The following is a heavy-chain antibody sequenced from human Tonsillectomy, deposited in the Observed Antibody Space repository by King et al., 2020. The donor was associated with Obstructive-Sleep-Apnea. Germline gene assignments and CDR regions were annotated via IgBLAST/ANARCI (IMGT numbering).Heavy chain of an antibody. CDR2: IYWDDDK. CDR1: GFSLSTSGVG. J-gene: IGHJ3*02. V-gene: IGHV2-5*02. D-gene: IGHD3-10*01. CDR3: AHRARGDAFEI. Sequence: QFTLKESGPTLVKPTQTLTLTCTFSGFSLSTSGVGVGCIRQPPGKALEWLALIYWDDDKRYSPSLKSRLTVTKDTSKNQVVLTITNMDPLEKATYYCAHRARGDAFEIWGQGTMVTVSS.